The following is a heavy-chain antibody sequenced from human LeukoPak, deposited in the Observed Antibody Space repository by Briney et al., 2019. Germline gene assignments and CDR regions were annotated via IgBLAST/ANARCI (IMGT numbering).Heavy chain of an antibody. CDR2: IYPGDSDT. J-gene: IGHJ6*03. Sequence: LEESLKISCKAFGYTFTRYWIGWVRQMPGKGLEWMGIIYPGDSDTRYSPSFRGQVTISADKAINTAYLQWSSLKASDTAMYYCARLSSSFWLYYMDVWGKGTTVTVSS. V-gene: IGHV5-51*01. D-gene: IGHD6-6*01. CDR1: GYTFTRYW. CDR3: ARLSSSFWLYYMDV.